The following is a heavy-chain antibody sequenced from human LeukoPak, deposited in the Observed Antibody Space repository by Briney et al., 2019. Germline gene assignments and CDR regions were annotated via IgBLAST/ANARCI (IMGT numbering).Heavy chain of an antibody. D-gene: IGHD6-19*01. CDR1: GFTFSSYG. CDR3: ANSGTSGWYGNYYYYYYMDV. CDR2: ISYDGSNK. Sequence: GGSLRLSCAASGFTFSSYGMHWVRRAPGKGLEWVAVISYDGSNKYYADSVKGRFTISRDNSKNTLYLQMNSLRAEDTAVYYCANSGTSGWYGNYYYYYYMDVWGKGTTVTVSS. V-gene: IGHV3-30*18. J-gene: IGHJ6*03.